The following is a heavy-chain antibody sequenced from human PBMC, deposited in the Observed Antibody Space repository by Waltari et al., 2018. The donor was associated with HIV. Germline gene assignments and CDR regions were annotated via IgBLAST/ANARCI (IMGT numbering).Heavy chain of an antibody. D-gene: IGHD1-7*01. Sequence: QVQLVQSGAEVRKPGASVKLSCKASGYTFTNSAMHWVRHAPGQSLQWMGWIHTGSGDTKYSQNFQARATITRDTSASTAYMELSSLRSEDTALYYCARGWGTATPNFFDYWGQGTLVTVSS. CDR2: IHTGSGDT. V-gene: IGHV1-3*04. CDR1: GYTFTNSA. J-gene: IGHJ4*02. CDR3: ARGWGTATPNFFDY.